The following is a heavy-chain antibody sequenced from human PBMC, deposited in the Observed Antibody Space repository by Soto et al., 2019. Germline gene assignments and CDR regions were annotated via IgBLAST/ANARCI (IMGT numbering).Heavy chain of an antibody. D-gene: IGHD2-21*02. CDR2: IYPGDSDT. J-gene: IGHJ4*02. V-gene: IGHV5-51*01. CDR3: ARLAYCGGDCFDNGYYFDY. CDR1: GYSFTSYW. Sequence: GESLKISCKGSGYSFTSYWIGWVRQMPGKGLEWMGIIYPGDSDTRYSPSFQGQVTISADKSISTAYLQWSSLKASDTAMYYCARLAYCGGDCFDNGYYFDYWGQGTLVTVS.